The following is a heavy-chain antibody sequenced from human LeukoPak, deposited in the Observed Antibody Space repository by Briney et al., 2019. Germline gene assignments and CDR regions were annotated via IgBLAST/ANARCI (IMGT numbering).Heavy chain of an antibody. CDR2: ISYDGSNK. V-gene: IGHV3-30*03. D-gene: IGHD1-26*01. Sequence: GRSLRLSCAASGFTFSSYGMHWVRQAPGKGLEWVAVISYDGSNKYYADSVKGRFTISRDNSKNTLYLQMNSLRAEDTAVYFCAREEQQMFDYWGQGTLVTVSS. CDR3: AREEQQMFDY. J-gene: IGHJ4*02. CDR1: GFTFSSYG.